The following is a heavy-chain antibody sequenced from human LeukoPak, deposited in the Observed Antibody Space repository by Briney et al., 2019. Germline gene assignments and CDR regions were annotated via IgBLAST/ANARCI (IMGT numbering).Heavy chain of an antibody. CDR2: IWNDGSYK. CDR1: GLTFTTYG. Sequence: PGGSLRLSCAASGLTFTTYGMHWVRQAPGKGLEWVAVIWNDGSYKHYADSVKGRFTISRDDSKNTIYLQMNSLRAEDTAVYYCARDLWQQMIQGYDYWGQGTLVTVSS. V-gene: IGHV3-33*01. J-gene: IGHJ4*02. CDR3: ARDLWQQMIQGYDY. D-gene: IGHD6-13*01.